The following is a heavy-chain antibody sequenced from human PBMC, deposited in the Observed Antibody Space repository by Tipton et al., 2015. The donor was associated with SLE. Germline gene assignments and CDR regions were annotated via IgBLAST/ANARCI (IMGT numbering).Heavy chain of an antibody. CDR2: INHSGST. V-gene: IGHV4-34*01. CDR1: GGSFSGYY. Sequence: TLSLTCAVYGGSFSGYYWSWIRQPPGKGLEWIGEINHSGSTNYNPSLKSRVTTSVDTSKNQFSLKLSSVTAADTAVYYCARRPGGTGFDPWGQGSPVIVSS. D-gene: IGHD6-13*01. CDR3: ARRPGGTGFDP. J-gene: IGHJ5*02.